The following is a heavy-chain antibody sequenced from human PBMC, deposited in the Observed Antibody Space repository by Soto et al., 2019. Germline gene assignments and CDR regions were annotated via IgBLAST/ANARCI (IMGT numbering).Heavy chain of an antibody. CDR2: IYPDDSET. CDR3: ASRVHGDDPDKDYYGMDV. CDR1: GYSFLNYW. V-gene: IGHV5-51*01. Sequence: GESLKISCKGSGYSFLNYWIGWVRQMPGKDLEWIGIIYPDDSETSYSPSFQGQVTISADKSINTAYLQWNSLKASDTAMYYCASRVHGDDPDKDYYGMDVWGQGTTVTVSS. J-gene: IGHJ6*02. D-gene: IGHD2-21*02.